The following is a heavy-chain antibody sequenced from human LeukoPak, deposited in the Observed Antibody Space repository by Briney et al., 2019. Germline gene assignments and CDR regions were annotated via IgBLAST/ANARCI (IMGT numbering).Heavy chain of an antibody. J-gene: IGHJ6*03. D-gene: IGHD2-2*01. CDR3: ARDVVVPATANYYHYYYYIDV. Sequence: SETLSLTCTVSSGSISSYYWSWIRQPAGKGLEWIGRIYSSGSTNYNPSLKSRVTMSVDTSKNQFSLKLSSVTAADTAVYYCARDVVVPATANYYHYYYYIDVWGKGTAVTVSS. CDR1: SGSISSYY. CDR2: IYSSGST. V-gene: IGHV4-4*07.